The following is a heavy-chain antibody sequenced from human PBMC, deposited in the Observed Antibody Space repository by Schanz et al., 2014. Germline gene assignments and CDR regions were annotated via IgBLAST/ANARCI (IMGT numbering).Heavy chain of an antibody. V-gene: IGHV1-3*01. CDR3: ARVYSGCDSHLYYYYYYIDV. J-gene: IGHJ6*03. CDR2: INVGNGNM. CDR1: GYTFTSYS. Sequence: QVQLVQSGAEVKKPGASVKVSCKASGYTFTSYSIHWVRQAPGQGLEWMGWINVGNGNMKYSQKFQGRVTITRDTSSSTAYMELTSLRSEDTAVYFCARVYSGCDSHLYYYYYYIDVWGKGTTVTVSS. D-gene: IGHD5-12*01.